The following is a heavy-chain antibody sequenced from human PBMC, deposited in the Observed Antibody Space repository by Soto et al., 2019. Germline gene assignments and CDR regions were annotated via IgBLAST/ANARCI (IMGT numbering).Heavy chain of an antibody. D-gene: IGHD2-2*01. CDR1: GGTFSSYA. J-gene: IGHJ6*02. CDR2: IIPIFATA. V-gene: IGHV1-69*13. CDR3: ARSVSFRYQLLKRGMDV. Sequence: SVKVSCKASGGTFSSYAISWVRPAPGQGLEWMGGIIPIFATANYAQKFQGRVMITVDESTSTAYMELSSLRSEDTAVYYCARSVSFRYQLLKRGMDVWGQGTTVTVSS.